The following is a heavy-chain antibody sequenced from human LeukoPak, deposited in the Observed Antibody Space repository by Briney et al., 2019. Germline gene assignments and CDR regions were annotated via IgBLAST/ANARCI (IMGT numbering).Heavy chain of an antibody. CDR1: GYTFTSYY. CDR2: INPSGGST. D-gene: IGHD3-10*01. V-gene: IGHV1-46*01. J-gene: IGHJ4*02. Sequence: ASVKVSCKASGYTFTSYYMHWVRQAPGQGLEWMGIINPSGGSTSYAQKLQGRVTMTTDTSTSTAYMELRSLRSDDTAVYYCARGGSEGSGSYYSSYWGQGTLATVSS. CDR3: ARGGSEGSGSYYSSY.